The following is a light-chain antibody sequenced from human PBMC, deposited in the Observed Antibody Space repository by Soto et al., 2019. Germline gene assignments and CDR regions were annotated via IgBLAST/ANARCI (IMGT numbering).Light chain of an antibody. V-gene: IGKV4-1*01. Sequence: DIVLTQSPDSLAVSLGERATINCKSSQSVLYSSNNKNYLAWYQQKPGQPPKMLIYWASTRESGVPDRFSGSGSGTDFTLTISSLQAEDVAVYYCHQYYSTFRTFGQGTKVEIK. CDR1: QSVLYSSNNKNY. CDR3: HQYYSTFRT. CDR2: WAS. J-gene: IGKJ1*01.